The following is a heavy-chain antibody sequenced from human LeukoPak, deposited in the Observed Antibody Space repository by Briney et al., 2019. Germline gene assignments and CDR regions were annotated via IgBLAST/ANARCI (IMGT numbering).Heavy chain of an antibody. Sequence: PSETLSLTCTVSGGSISSYHWIWIRRPAGKGLEWIGRMSTSGSTNYNPSLKSRVTMSIDTSKNQFSLKLSSVTAADTAVYYCARSSGIFYFASWGQGTLVTVSS. D-gene: IGHD1-26*01. CDR1: GGSISSYH. V-gene: IGHV4-4*07. CDR2: MSTSGST. J-gene: IGHJ4*02. CDR3: ARSSGIFYFAS.